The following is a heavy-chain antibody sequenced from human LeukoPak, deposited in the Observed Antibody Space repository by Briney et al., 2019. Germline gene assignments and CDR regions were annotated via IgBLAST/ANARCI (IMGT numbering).Heavy chain of an antibody. J-gene: IGHJ4*02. CDR3: ARGQQWLEAFDY. CDR1: GYTFTSYD. D-gene: IGHD6-19*01. V-gene: IGHV1-2*02. CDR2: INPSSGVT. Sequence: ASVKVSCKASGYTFTSYDINWVRQAPGQGLEWMGWINPSSGVTHYPQKFQGRVTMTRDTSIRTAYMEVSSLRSDDTAVYYCARGQQWLEAFDYWGLGTLVTVSS.